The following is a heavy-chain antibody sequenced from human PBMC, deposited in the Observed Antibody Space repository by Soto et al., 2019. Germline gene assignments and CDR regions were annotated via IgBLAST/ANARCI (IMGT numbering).Heavy chain of an antibody. CDR3: ARQIGLRLGELSP. V-gene: IGHV3-48*01. CDR1: GFTFSSYS. CDR2: ISSSSSTI. D-gene: IGHD3-16*02. Sequence: GGALRLSCAASGFTFSSYSMNWVRQAPGKGLEWVSYISSSSSTIYYADSVKGRFTISRDNAKNSLYLQMNSLRAEDTAVYYCARQIGLRLGELSPWGQGTLVTVSS. J-gene: IGHJ4*02.